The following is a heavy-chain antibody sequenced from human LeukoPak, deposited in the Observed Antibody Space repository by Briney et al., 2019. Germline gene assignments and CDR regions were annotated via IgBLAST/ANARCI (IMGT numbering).Heavy chain of an antibody. J-gene: IGHJ6*02. V-gene: IGHV4-59*08. Sequence: SETLSLTCTVSGGSISSYYWSWIRQPPGKGLEWIGYISHSGRTNYNPSLRGPVTISVDTSKNQFSLKLSSVTAADTAVYYCTRRSPGNSGYYWDYYYGLDVWGQGTTVTVSS. CDR3: TRRSPGNSGYYWDYYYGLDV. CDR2: ISHSGRT. D-gene: IGHD3-22*01. CDR1: GGSISSYY.